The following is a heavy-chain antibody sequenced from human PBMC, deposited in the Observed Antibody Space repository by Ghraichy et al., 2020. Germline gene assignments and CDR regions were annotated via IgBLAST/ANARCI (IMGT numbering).Heavy chain of an antibody. Sequence: GVLNISCVGSGFTFSSYSMNWVRQSPGKGLEWVSYITSSSRSKFYADSVKGRFTISRDNAQNSLSLQMNSLRDEDTAVYYCARGSKVVRFYYYDGMDVWGQGTTVTVSS. CDR2: ITSSSRSK. D-gene: IGHD4-23*01. V-gene: IGHV3-48*02. CDR3: ARGSKVVRFYYYDGMDV. J-gene: IGHJ6*02. CDR1: GFTFSSYS.